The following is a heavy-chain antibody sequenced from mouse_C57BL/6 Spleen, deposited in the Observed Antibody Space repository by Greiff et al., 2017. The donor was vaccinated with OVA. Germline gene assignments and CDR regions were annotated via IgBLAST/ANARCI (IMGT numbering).Heavy chain of an antibody. V-gene: IGHV1-19*01. CDR3: ARDYGSSSGFAY. D-gene: IGHD1-1*01. CDR2: INPYNGGT. CDR1: GYTFTDYY. J-gene: IGHJ3*01. Sequence: VQLQQSGPVLVKPGASVKMSCKASGYTFTDYYMNWVKQSHGKSLEWIGVINPYNGGTSYNQKFKGKATLTVDKSSSTAYMELNSLTSEDSAVYYCARDYGSSSGFAYWGQGTLVTVSA.